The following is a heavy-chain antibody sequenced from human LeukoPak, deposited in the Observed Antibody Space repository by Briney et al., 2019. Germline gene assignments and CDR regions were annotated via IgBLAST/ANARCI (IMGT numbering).Heavy chain of an antibody. V-gene: IGHV3-23*01. CDR1: GFTFSSYE. J-gene: IGHJ3*02. Sequence: GSLRLSCAASGFTFSSYEMNWVRQAPGKGLEWVSSVADRGAYTHYADSVEGRFTVSRDNSKNTLYLQLSSLRAEDTAVYYCAKGSSRAYDAFDIWGQGTMVTVSS. CDR3: AKGSSRAYDAFDI. CDR2: VADRGAYT. D-gene: IGHD2-2*01.